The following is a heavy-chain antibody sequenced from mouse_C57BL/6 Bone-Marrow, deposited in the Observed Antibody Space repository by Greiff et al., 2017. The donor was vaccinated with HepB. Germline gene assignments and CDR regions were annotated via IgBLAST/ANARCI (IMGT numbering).Heavy chain of an antibody. CDR2: IYPGSGNT. J-gene: IGHJ4*01. Sequence: QVQLQQSGPELVKPGASVKISCKASGYSFTSYYIHWVKQRPGQGLEWIGWIYPGSGNTKYNEKFKGKATLTADTSSSTAYMQLSSLTSEDSAVYYCAIISDYAMDYWGQGTSVTVSS. CDR1: GYSFTSYY. CDR3: AIISDYAMDY. V-gene: IGHV1-66*01.